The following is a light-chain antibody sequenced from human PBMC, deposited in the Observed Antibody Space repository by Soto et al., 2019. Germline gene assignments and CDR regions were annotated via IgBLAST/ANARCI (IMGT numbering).Light chain of an antibody. V-gene: IGLV2-8*01. CDR3: TSYTGDDFTFI. J-gene: IGLJ1*01. CDR2: EVS. Sequence: QSALTQPPSASGSLGQSVTISCTGTSSDIGTYDYVSWYQQHPGRAPKLIIFEVSKRPSGVPDRFSGSKSGNTASLIVSGIQPDDEAEYHCTSYTGDDFTFIFGTGTKLTVL. CDR1: SSDIGTYDY.